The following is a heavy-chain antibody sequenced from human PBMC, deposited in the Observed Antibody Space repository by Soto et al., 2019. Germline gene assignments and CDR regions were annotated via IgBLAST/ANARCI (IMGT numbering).Heavy chain of an antibody. D-gene: IGHD3-22*01. J-gene: IGHJ5*01. V-gene: IGHV3-30*03. CDR3: ARWVGGSMYDNSGKYDS. CDR2: VSNDGIRK. Sequence: QVQLVESGGGVVQPGRSLRLTGAASGFIFSGSGMHWVRQAPGKGLEWVALVSNDGIRKYYGDSVKGRFTISRDNAENTLYLQMNSLRAEDTAVYYCARWVGGSMYDNSGKYDSWGQGTLVTVSS. CDR1: GFIFSGSG.